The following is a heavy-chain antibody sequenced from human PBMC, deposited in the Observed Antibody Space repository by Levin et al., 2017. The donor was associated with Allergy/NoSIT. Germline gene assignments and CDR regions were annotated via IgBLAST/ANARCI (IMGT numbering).Heavy chain of an antibody. J-gene: IGHJ4*02. CDR3: ARDSTAVSSDD. CDR1: GFPFSNSS. Sequence: LSLPCAASGFPFSNSSMNWVRQAPGKGLEWVSSISSRSSNIYYADSVKGRFTISRDNAKNSLYLQMNSLRAEDTAVYYCARDSTAVSSDDWGQGTLVTVSS. V-gene: IGHV3-21*01. D-gene: IGHD4-11*01. CDR2: ISSRSSNI.